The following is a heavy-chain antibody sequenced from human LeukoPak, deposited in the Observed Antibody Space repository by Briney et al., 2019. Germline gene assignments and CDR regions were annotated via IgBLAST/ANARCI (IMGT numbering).Heavy chain of an antibody. J-gene: IGHJ4*02. CDR1: GGTLSSYA. CDR2: IIPIFGTA. D-gene: IGHD5-24*01. CDR3: ARDVDGGDGYNDGFDY. V-gene: IGHV1-69*13. Sequence: SVKVSCKASGGTLSSYAISWVRQAPGQGLEWMGGIIPIFGTANYAQKFQGRVTITADESTSTAYMELSSLRSEDTAVYYCARDVDGGDGYNDGFDYWGQGTLVTVSS.